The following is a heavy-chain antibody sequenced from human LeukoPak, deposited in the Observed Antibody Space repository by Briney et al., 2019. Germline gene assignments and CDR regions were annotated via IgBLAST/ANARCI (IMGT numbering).Heavy chain of an antibody. D-gene: IGHD3-22*01. CDR2: ISGSGGNT. CDR1: GFTVSSNY. V-gene: IGHV3-23*01. CDR3: ARGMSATSGYLELEY. Sequence: TGGSLRLSCAASGFTVSSNYMSWVRQAPGKGLEWVSAISGSGGNTYSADSVKGRCTISRDNSLQTLFLHMNSLRAEDTAVYYCARGMSATSGYLELEYWGQGALVTVST. J-gene: IGHJ4*02.